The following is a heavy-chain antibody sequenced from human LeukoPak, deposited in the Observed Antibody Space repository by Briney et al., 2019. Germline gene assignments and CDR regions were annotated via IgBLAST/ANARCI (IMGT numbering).Heavy chain of an antibody. CDR3: ARDQRGYSYGFSWFDP. CDR2: IYTSGST. CDR1: GGSISSYY. V-gene: IGHV4-4*07. Sequence: SETLSLTCTVSGGSISSYYWSWIRQPAGKGLEWIGRIYTSGSTSYNPSLKSRVTMSVDTSKNQFSLKLSSVTAADMAVYYCARDQRGYSYGFSWFDPWGQGTLVTVSS. D-gene: IGHD5-18*01. J-gene: IGHJ5*02.